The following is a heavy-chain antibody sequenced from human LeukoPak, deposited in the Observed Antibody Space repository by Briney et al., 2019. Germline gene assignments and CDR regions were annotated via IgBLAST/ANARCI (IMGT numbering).Heavy chain of an antibody. CDR1: GGSFSGYY. CDR3: ARALTGTTRPGYNWFDP. Sequence: PSETLSLTCAVYGGSFSGYYWSWIRHPPGKGLEWIGEITQSGSTHYNPSLKSRVTISVDTSKNQFALKLSSVTAADTAVYYCARALTGTTRPGYNWFDPWGQGTLVTVSS. V-gene: IGHV4-34*01. J-gene: IGHJ5*02. CDR2: ITQSGST. D-gene: IGHD1-20*01.